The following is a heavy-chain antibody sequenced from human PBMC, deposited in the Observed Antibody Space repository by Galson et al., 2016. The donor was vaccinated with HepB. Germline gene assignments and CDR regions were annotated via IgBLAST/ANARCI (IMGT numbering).Heavy chain of an antibody. CDR2: IHPGDSDT. CDR1: GYSFTSSW. V-gene: IGHV5-51*01. CDR3: ARFVTYNSRWPHYFDY. J-gene: IGHJ4*02. Sequence: QSGAEVKKPGESLKISCQGSGYSFTSSWIGWVRQMPGKGLEWMGIIHPGDSDTVYSPSFHGQVTLSADKSISTAYLQWSSLKASDTAIYYCARFVTYNSRWPHYFDYWGQGTLVTVSS. D-gene: IGHD6-13*01.